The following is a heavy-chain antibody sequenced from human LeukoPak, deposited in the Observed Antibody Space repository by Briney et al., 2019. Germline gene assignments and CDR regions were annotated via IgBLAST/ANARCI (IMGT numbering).Heavy chain of an antibody. J-gene: IGHJ5*02. D-gene: IGHD3-3*01. CDR1: GGSISSYY. V-gene: IGHV4-4*07. CDR3: ARGASTYYDFWSGYLFDP. CDR2: IYTSGST. Sequence: PSETLSLTCTVSGGSISSYYWSWIWQPAGKGLEWIGRIYTSGSTNYNPSLKSRVTMSVDTSKNQFSLKLSSVTAADTAVYYCARGASTYYDFWSGYLFDPWGQGTLVTVSS.